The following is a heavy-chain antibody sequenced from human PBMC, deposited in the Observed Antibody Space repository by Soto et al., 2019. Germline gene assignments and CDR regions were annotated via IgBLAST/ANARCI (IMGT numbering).Heavy chain of an antibody. V-gene: IGHV3-48*01. Sequence: EEQSVESGGGLVQPGGSLRLSCAASGFTFSNHVMNWVRQAPGRGIEWVSSINRDYNTYYADSVRGRFTISIDNAKDSLYLPMNSLRAADTAVYSWVNGDYYVGQGTLVTVSS. CDR1: GFTFSNHV. CDR2: INRDYNT. D-gene: IGHD4-17*01. J-gene: IGHJ4*02. CDR3: VNGDYY.